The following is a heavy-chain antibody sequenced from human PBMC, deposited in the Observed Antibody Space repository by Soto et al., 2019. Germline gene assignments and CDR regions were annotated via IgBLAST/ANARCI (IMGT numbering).Heavy chain of an antibody. CDR1: GYTFTGYY. CDR3: ARGYCSGGSCYSSPLYDALDI. V-gene: IGHV1-2*04. D-gene: IGHD2-15*01. Sequence: ASVKVSCKASGYTFTGYYMHWLRQAPGQGLEWMGWINPNSGGTNYAQKFQGWVTMTRDTSISTAYMELSRLRSDDTAVYYCARGYCSGGSCYSSPLYDALDIWGQGTMVTVSS. CDR2: INPNSGGT. J-gene: IGHJ3*02.